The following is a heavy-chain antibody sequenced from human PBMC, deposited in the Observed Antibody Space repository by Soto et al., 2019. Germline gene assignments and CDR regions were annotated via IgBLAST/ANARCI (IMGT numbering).Heavy chain of an antibody. Sequence: EAHLMESGGGLVQPGGSLRLSCVASGFSFSSSWMSWVRRTPGRGLDWVANINHDGTEKYYVDSVMGRFTISKDNAKNSLYLEMKSLRVDDTAVYYCARDASHGALDIWGQGTMVTVSS. J-gene: IGHJ3*02. CDR1: GFSFSSSW. CDR2: INHDGTEK. V-gene: IGHV3-7*04. CDR3: ARDASHGALDI.